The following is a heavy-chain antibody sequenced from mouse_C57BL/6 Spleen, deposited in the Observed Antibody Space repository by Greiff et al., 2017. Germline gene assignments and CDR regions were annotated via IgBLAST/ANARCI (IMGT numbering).Heavy chain of an antibody. D-gene: IGHD2-10*02. CDR1: GYTFTEYT. V-gene: IGHV1-62-2*01. CDR3: ARHEEGMVSSYYFDY. Sequence: QVQLQQSGAELVKPGASVKLSCKASGYTFTEYTIHWVKQRSGQGLEWIGWIYPGSGNIKYNQKFKDKATLTADKSSSTVYMELSRLTAEDSAVYCCARHEEGMVSSYYFDYWGQGTTLTVSS. CDR2: IYPGSGNI. J-gene: IGHJ2*01.